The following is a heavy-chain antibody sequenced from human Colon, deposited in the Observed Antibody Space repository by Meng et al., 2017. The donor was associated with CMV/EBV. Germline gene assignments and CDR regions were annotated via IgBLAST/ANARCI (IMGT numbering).Heavy chain of an antibody. CDR2: ISPYNGDT. V-gene: IGHV1-18*01. J-gene: IGHJ4*02. CDR1: GYTFTKFG. CDR3: ARELARGGY. Sequence: QVQAGRHGAEGKKPGASVKVSCKTSGYTFTKFGISWVRQAPGQGLEWMAYISPYNGDTSYAQRFQGRVALTTDTSTSTVYMELGSLTSDDTAMYYCARELARGGYWGQGTLVTVSS.